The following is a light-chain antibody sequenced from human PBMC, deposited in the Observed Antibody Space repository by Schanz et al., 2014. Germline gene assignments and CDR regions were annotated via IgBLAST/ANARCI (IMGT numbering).Light chain of an antibody. CDR3: QQYGSSPEYT. CDR2: GAS. CDR1: QSVSSN. V-gene: IGKV3-15*01. J-gene: IGKJ2*01. Sequence: EIVMTQSPATLSVSPGERATLSCRASQSVSSNLAWYQQKPGQAPRLLIYGASTRATGIPARFSGSGSGTDFTLTISRLEPEDFAVYYCQQYGSSPEYTFGQGTKLEIK.